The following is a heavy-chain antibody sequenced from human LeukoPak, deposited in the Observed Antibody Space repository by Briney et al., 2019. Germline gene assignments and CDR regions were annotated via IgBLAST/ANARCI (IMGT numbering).Heavy chain of an antibody. Sequence: SETLSLTCAVYGGSFSGYYWSWIRQPPGKGLEWIGEINHSGSTNYNPSLKSRVTISVDTSKNQFSLKLSSVTAADTAVYYCARGNLVVAGTDIYYFDYWGQGTLVTVSS. D-gene: IGHD2-15*01. J-gene: IGHJ4*02. CDR3: ARGNLVVAGTDIYYFDY. CDR2: INHSGST. V-gene: IGHV4-34*01. CDR1: GGSFSGYY.